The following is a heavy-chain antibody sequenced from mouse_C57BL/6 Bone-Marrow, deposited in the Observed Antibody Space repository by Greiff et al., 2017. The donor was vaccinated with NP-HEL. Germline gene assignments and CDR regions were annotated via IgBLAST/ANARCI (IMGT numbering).Heavy chain of an antibody. J-gene: IGHJ4*01. CDR3: ARYPYYYAMDY. Sequence: QVQLQQSGAELARPGASVKLSCKASGYTFTSYGISWVKQRTGQGLEWIGEIYPRSGNTYYNEKFKGKATLTADKSSSTAYMELRSLTSEDSAVYFCARYPYYYAMDYWGQGTSVTGSA. V-gene: IGHV1-81*01. CDR1: GYTFTSYG. CDR2: IYPRSGNT.